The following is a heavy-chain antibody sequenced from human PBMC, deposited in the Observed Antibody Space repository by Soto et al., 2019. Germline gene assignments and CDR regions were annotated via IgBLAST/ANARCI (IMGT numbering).Heavy chain of an antibody. CDR2: IYHSGST. V-gene: IGHV4-30-2*01. Sequence: TLSLTCAVSGGSISSGGYSWSWIRQPPGKGLEWIGYIYHSGSTYYNPSLKSRVTISVDRSKNQFSLKLSSVTAADTAVYYCAKNWNWGSLVHWGQGTLVTVSS. CDR1: GGSISSGGYS. D-gene: IGHD7-27*01. J-gene: IGHJ4*02. CDR3: AKNWNWGSLVH.